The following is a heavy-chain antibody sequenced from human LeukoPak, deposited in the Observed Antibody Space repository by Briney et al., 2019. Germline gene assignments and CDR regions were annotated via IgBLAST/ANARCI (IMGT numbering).Heavy chain of an antibody. D-gene: IGHD3-22*01. J-gene: IGHJ3*02. CDR2: ISSSSSYI. V-gene: IGHV3-21*01. Sequence: GGSLRLSCAASGFTFSSYSMSWVRQAPGKGLEWVSSISSSSSYIYYADSVKGRFTISRDNAKNSLYLQMNSLRAEDTAVYYCARDYYDSSGYYWDAFDIWGQGTMVTVSS. CDR1: GFTFSSYS. CDR3: ARDYYDSSGYYWDAFDI.